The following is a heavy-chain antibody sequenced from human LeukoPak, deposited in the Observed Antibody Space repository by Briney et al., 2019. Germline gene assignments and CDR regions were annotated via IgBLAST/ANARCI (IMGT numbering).Heavy chain of an antibody. CDR2: IYTSGST. CDR1: GGSISSYY. CDR3: ARQVPTMVRGVIITNWFDP. Sequence: SETLSLTCTVSGGSISSYYWSWIRQPPGKGLEWIGYIYTSGSTNYNPSLKSRVTISVDTSKNQFSLKLSSVTAADTAVYYCARQVPTMVRGVIITNWFDPWGRGTLVTVSS. J-gene: IGHJ5*02. V-gene: IGHV4-4*09. D-gene: IGHD3-10*01.